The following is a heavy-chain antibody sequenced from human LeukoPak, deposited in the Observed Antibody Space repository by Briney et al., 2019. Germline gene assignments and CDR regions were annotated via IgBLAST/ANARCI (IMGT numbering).Heavy chain of an antibody. CDR2: INQDGSEK. Sequence: PGGSLRLSCAASGFTFSSYWMSWVRQAPGKGLEWVANINQDGSEKYYVDSVKGRSTISRDNAKNSLYLQMNSLRAEDTAVFYCAREGVANGMDVWGQGTTVTVSS. CDR3: AREGVANGMDV. V-gene: IGHV3-7*01. J-gene: IGHJ6*02. D-gene: IGHD5-12*01. CDR1: GFTFSSYW.